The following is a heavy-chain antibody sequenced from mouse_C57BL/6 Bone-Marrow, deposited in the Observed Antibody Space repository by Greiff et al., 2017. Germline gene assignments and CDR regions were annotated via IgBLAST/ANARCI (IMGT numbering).Heavy chain of an antibody. Sequence: QVQLQQPGAELVMPGASVKLSCKASGYTFTSYWMHSVKQRPGQGLEWIGEIDPSDCYTNYNQKFKGKSTLTVDKSSSTAYMQLSSLTSEDSAVYYCARNYDYDWYFDVWGTGTTVTVSS. CDR1: GYTFTSYW. CDR2: IDPSDCYT. CDR3: ARNYDYDWYFDV. J-gene: IGHJ1*03. V-gene: IGHV1-69*01. D-gene: IGHD2-4*01.